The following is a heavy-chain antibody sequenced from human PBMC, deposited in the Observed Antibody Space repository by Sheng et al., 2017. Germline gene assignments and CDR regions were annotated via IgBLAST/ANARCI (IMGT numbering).Heavy chain of an antibody. CDR2: ISYDGSNK. D-gene: IGHD3-10*01. CDR3: ARGDYYGSGSYYNGLNFDY. Sequence: QVQLVESGGGVVQPGRSLRLSCAASGFTFSTSAMHWVRQAPGKGLEWVAVISYDGSNKYYADSVKGRFTISRDNSKNTLYLQMNSLRPEDTAVYYCARGDYYGSGSYYNGLNFDYWGQGALVTVSS. J-gene: IGHJ4*02. CDR1: GFTFSTSA. V-gene: IGHV3-30*04.